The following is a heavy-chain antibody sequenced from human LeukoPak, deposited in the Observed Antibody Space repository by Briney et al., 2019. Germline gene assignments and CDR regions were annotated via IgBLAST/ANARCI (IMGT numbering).Heavy chain of an antibody. V-gene: IGHV3-53*01. CDR3: AREDYYDSSGYYYED. CDR2: IYSGGST. Sequence: PGGSLRLSCAASGFTVSSNYMSWVRQAPGKGLEWVSVIYSGGSTYYADSVKGRFTISRDNPKNTLYLQMNSLRAEDTAVYYCAREDYYDSSGYYYEDWGQGTLVTVSS. J-gene: IGHJ4*02. D-gene: IGHD3-22*01. CDR1: GFTVSSNY.